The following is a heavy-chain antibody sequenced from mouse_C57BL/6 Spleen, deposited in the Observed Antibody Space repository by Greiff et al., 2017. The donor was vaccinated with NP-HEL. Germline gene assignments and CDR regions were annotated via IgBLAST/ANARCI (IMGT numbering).Heavy chain of an antibody. V-gene: IGHV5-17*01. CDR2: ISSGSSTI. J-gene: IGHJ1*03. CDR3: ARKAELGRYFDV. Sequence: EVQLVESGGGLVKPGGSLKLSCAASGFTFSDYGMHWVRQAPEKGLEWVAYISSGSSTIYYADTVKGRFTISRDNAKTTLFLQMTSLRSEDTAMYYCARKAELGRYFDVWGTGTTVTVSS. D-gene: IGHD4-1*01. CDR1: GFTFSDYG.